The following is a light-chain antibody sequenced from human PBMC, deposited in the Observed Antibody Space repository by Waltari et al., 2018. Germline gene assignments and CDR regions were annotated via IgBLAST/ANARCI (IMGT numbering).Light chain of an antibody. CDR3: CSYAGTTSWL. V-gene: IGLV2-23*02. CDR2: EVN. Sequence: QSALTQPASVSGSPGQSITISCTGTRSDVGDSNLVSWYQKHAGQVPKLIIYEVNKRPPGFSTRFSGSRSGNTASRTISGLQAEDEATYFCCSYAGTTSWLFGGGTKVTVL. CDR1: RSDVGDSNL. J-gene: IGLJ3*02.